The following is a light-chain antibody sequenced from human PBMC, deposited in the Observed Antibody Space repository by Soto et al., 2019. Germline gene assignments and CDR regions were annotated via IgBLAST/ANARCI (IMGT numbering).Light chain of an antibody. CDR2: AAS. Sequence: DIQMTQSPSSLSASVGDRVTITCRASQGINNYLAWYQQKPGGVPKLLIYAASTLRSGVPSRFSGGGSGTGTDFTLTISSLQPEDVATYYCKKYKNAPGTFGQGTKVEIK. CDR1: QGINNY. CDR3: KKYKNAPGT. V-gene: IGKV1-27*01. J-gene: IGKJ1*01.